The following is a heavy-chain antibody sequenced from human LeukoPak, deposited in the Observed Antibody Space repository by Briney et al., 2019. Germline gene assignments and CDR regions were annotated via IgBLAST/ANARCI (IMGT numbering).Heavy chain of an antibody. CDR1: GYTFNEYG. V-gene: IGHV1-46*02. Sequence: ASVKVSCKASGYTFNEYGISWVRQAPGQGLEWMGIINPSGGSTSYAQKFQGRVTMTRDTSTSTVYMELSSLRSEDTAVYYCARTVGDSSGYYGMDVWGQGTTVTVSS. CDR3: ARTVGDSSGYYGMDV. D-gene: IGHD3-22*01. CDR2: INPSGGST. J-gene: IGHJ6*02.